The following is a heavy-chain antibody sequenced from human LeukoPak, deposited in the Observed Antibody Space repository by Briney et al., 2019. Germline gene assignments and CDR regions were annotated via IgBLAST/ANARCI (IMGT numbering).Heavy chain of an antibody. Sequence: GGSLRLSCAASGFTVSSNYMSWVRQAPGKGLEWVSVIYSGGSTYCADSVKGRFTISRDNSKNTLYLQMNSLRAEDTAVYYCARVRTDAFDIWGQGTMVTVSS. CDR3: ARVRTDAFDI. V-gene: IGHV3-53*01. CDR2: IYSGGST. CDR1: GFTVSSNY. J-gene: IGHJ3*02. D-gene: IGHD1-1*01.